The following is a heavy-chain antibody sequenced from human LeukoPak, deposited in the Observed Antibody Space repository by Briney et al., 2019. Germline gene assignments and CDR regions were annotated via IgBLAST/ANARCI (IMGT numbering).Heavy chain of an antibody. CDR1: GGSISSGDYY. CDR3: ARDSGDYPFDY. V-gene: IGHV4-30-4*08. D-gene: IGHD4-17*01. Sequence: PSETLSLTCTVSGGSISSGDYYWSWIRQPPGKGLEWIGYIYYSGSTYYNPSLKSRVTISVDTSKNQFSLKLSSVTAADTAVYYCARDSGDYPFDYWGQGTLVTVSS. CDR2: IYYSGST. J-gene: IGHJ4*02.